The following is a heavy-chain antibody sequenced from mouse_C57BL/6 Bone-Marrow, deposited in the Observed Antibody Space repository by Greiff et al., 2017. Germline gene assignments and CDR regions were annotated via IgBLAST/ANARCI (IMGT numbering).Heavy chain of an antibody. CDR3: ARHSDYYGSSWDWYFDV. D-gene: IGHD1-1*01. J-gene: IGHJ1*03. CDR2: INSDGGST. Sequence: EVQVVESGGGLVQPGESLKLSCESNEYEFPSHDMSWVRKTPEKTLELVAAINSDGGSTSSPDTMERRFLISRANTKTPLYLQMSSLRSEDTALYYCARHSDYYGSSWDWYFDVWGTGTTVTVSS. CDR1: EYEFPSHD. V-gene: IGHV5-2*01.